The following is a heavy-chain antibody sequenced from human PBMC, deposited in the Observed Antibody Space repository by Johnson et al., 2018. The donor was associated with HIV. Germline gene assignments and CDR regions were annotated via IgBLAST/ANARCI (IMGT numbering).Heavy chain of an antibody. V-gene: IGHV3-30*04. CDR1: GFTFSSYA. J-gene: IGHJ3*02. CDR3: AGGSYNDAFDI. D-gene: IGHD1-26*01. Sequence: VQLVESGGGVVQPGRSLRLSCAASGFTFSSYAMHWVRQAPGKGLEWVAVTSYDGSNKYYADSVKRRFTISRDNSKNTLYLQMNSLRAEDTAVYYCAGGSYNDAFDIWGQGTMVTVSS. CDR2: TSYDGSNK.